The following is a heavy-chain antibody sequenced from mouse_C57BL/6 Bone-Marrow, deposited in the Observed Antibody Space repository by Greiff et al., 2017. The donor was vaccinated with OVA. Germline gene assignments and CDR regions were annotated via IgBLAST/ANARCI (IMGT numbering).Heavy chain of an antibody. J-gene: IGHJ2*01. CDR1: GYTFTSYW. D-gene: IGHD2-14*01. Sequence: QVQLQQPGAELVKPGASVKMSCKASGYTFTSYWITWVKQRPGQGLEWIGDIYPGSGSTNYNEKFKSKATLTVDTSSSTAYMQLSSLTSEDSAVYYCARFEERPDYFDYWGQGTTLTVSS. CDR2: IYPGSGST. CDR3: ARFEERPDYFDY. V-gene: IGHV1-55*01.